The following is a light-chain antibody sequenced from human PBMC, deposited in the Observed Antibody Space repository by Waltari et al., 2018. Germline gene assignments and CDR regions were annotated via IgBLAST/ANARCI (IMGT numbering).Light chain of an antibody. J-gene: IGKJ1*01. CDR1: QSINSN. V-gene: IGKV3-15*01. CDR3: QQYNNWPRT. Sequence: EIVMTQSPATLSVSPGERATLSCRASQSINSNVAWYRQKPGQAPRLLIYGASARATGIPVRFSGSGSGTEFTLTISSLQSDDFGVYYCQQYNNWPRTFGQGTKVEIK. CDR2: GAS.